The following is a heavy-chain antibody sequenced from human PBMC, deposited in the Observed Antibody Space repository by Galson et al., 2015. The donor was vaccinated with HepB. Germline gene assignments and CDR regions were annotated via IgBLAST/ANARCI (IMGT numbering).Heavy chain of an antibody. CDR3: TTPLPYYDYVWGSYRYTGSVGY. Sequence: SLRLSCAASGFTFSNAWMSWVRQAPGKGLEWVGRIKSKTDGGITDYAAPVKGRFTISRDDSKNTLYLQMNSLKTEDTAVYYCTTPLPYYDYVWGSYRYTGSVGYWGQGTLVTVSS. V-gene: IGHV3-15*01. J-gene: IGHJ4*02. D-gene: IGHD3-16*02. CDR1: GFTFSNAW. CDR2: IKSKTDGGIT.